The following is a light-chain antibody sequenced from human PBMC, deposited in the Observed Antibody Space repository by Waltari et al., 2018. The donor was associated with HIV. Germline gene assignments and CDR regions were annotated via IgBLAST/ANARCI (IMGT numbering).Light chain of an antibody. J-gene: IGKJ4*01. V-gene: IGKV1-39*01. CDR3: QQSYSSPLT. Sequence: DIQVTPSPSFLSASVGVRVTSTCRASQSISSYLNWYKQKPGKAPKLLIYAASSLQRGVPSRFSGSGSGTDFTLTISSLQPEDFGTYYCQQSYSSPLTVGGGTKVEIK. CDR1: QSISSY. CDR2: AAS.